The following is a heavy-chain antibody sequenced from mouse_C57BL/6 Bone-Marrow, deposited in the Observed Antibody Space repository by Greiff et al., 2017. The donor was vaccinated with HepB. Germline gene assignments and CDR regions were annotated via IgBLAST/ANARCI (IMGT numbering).Heavy chain of an antibody. CDR3: ASPYYYGSYYFDY. J-gene: IGHJ2*01. CDR1: GYSFTGYF. CDR2: INPYNGDT. Sequence: VQLQQSGPELVKPGDSVKISCKASGYSFTGYFMNWVMQSHGKSLEWIGRINPYNGDTFYNQKLKGKATLTVDKSSSTAHMELRSLTSEDSAVYYCASPYYYGSYYFDYWGQGTTLTVSS. V-gene: IGHV1-20*01. D-gene: IGHD1-1*01.